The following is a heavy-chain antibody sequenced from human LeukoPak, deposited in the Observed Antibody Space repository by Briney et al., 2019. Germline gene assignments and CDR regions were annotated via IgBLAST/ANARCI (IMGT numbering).Heavy chain of an antibody. CDR1: GFTFSSYS. CDR3: ARVPHYHHGMDV. J-gene: IGHJ6*02. V-gene: IGHV3-48*01. CDR2: ISSSSSTI. Sequence: GGSLRLSCAASGFTFSSYSMNWDRQAPGKGLEWVSYISSSSSTIYYADSVKGRFTISRDNAKNSLYLQMNSLRAEDTAVYYCARVPHYHHGMDVWGQGTTVTVSS.